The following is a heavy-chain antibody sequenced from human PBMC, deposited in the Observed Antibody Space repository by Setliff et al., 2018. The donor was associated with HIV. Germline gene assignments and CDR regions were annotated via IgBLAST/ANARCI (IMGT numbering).Heavy chain of an antibody. CDR2: INTNTGNP. D-gene: IGHD6-13*01. J-gene: IGHJ4*02. CDR3: ATILVNQQPYRYFDY. Sequence: ASVKVSCKASGYTFTSYAMNWVRQAPGQGLEWMGWINTNTGNPTYAQGFTGRFVFSLDTSVSTAYLQISSLKAEDTAVYFCATILVNQQPYRYFDYWGQGTLVTVSS. V-gene: IGHV7-4-1*02. CDR1: GYTFTSYA.